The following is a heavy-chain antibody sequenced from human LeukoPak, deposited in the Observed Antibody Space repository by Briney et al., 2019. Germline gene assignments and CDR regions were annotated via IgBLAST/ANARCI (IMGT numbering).Heavy chain of an antibody. Sequence: PGGSLRLSCAASGFTFDDYAMHWVRQAPGKGLEWVSGISWNSYSIGYADSVKGRFTISRDNAKNSLYLQMNSLRAEDTALYYCAKCGSGSGSFHWYFDLWGRGTLVTVSS. V-gene: IGHV3-9*01. J-gene: IGHJ2*01. CDR3: AKCGSGSGSFHWYFDL. D-gene: IGHD3-10*01. CDR2: ISWNSYSI. CDR1: GFTFDDYA.